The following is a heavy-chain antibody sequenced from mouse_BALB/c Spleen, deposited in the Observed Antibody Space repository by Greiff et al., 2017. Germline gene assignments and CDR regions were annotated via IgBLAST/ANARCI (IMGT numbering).Heavy chain of an antibody. D-gene: IGHD2-4*01. J-gene: IGHJ4*01. V-gene: IGHV5-9-4*01. CDR3: ARDDYDVHYYAMDY. CDR1: GFTFSSYA. Sequence: EVHLVESGGGLVKPGGSLKLSCAASGFTFSSYAMSWVRQSPEKRLEWVADISSGGSYTYYPDTVTGRFTISRDNAKNTLYLEMSSLRSEDTAMYDCARDDYDVHYYAMDYWGQGTSVTVSS. CDR2: ISSGGSYT.